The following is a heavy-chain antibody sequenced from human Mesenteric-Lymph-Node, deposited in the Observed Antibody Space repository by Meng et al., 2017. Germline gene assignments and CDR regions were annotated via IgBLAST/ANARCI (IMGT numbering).Heavy chain of an antibody. CDR3: ARDKGVTCLDT. V-gene: IGHV3-30*03. CDR1: GFTFSDYY. D-gene: IGHD3-10*01. J-gene: IGHJ5*01. Sequence: QVQLVESGGGLVKPGGSLRLSCAASGFTFSDYYMHWVRQAPGKGLEWVAFISSDGSSKYYTDSVKGRFTISRDNSKNTVSLQMDSLRVEDTAVYYCARDKGVTCLDTWGQGTLVTVSS. CDR2: ISSDGSSK.